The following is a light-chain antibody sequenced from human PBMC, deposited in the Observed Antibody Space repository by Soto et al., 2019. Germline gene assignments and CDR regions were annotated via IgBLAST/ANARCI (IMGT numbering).Light chain of an antibody. CDR2: GAS. CDR1: QSVSSSY. V-gene: IGKV3-20*01. Sequence: EIVLTQSPGTLSLSPGERATLSCRASQSVSSSYLAWYQQKPGQAPRLLLYGASNRATGIPDRFSGSGSGTDFTLTISRLEPEDFAVYYCQHYYTSYTTFGQGTKVDIK. J-gene: IGKJ1*01. CDR3: QHYYTSYTT.